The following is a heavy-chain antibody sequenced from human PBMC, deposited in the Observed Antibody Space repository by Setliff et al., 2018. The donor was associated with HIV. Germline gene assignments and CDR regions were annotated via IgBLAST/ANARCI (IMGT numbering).Heavy chain of an antibody. CDR2: INVHNGDT. CDR3: ARGLPADGYAFDL. CDR1: GYRFSSYG. V-gene: IGHV1-18*01. D-gene: IGHD6-13*01. Sequence: ASVKVSCKASGYRFSSYGITWVRHAPGQRLEWMRWINVHNGDTKFAQRFQDRLTMTTDTSTTTAYMDLRSLRSDDTAVYYCARGLPADGYAFDLWGQGTMVTVSS. J-gene: IGHJ3*01.